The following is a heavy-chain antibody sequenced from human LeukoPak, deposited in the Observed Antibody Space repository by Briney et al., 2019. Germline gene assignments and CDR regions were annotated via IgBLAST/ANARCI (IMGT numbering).Heavy chain of an antibody. CDR2: ISGGGETS. J-gene: IGHJ5*02. CDR3: ARPAAAEARWFDP. Sequence: PGGPLRLSCLASGFTFRSYAMSWVRLAPGKGMEWISIISGGGETSFYADSVKGRFTISRDNSKNTLYLQMNSLRAEDTAVYYCARPAAAEARWFDPWGQGTLVTVSS. D-gene: IGHD6-13*01. CDR1: GFTFRSYA. V-gene: IGHV3-23*01.